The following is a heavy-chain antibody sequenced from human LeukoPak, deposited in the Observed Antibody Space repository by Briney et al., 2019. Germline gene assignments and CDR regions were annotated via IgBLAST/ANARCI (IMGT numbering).Heavy chain of an antibody. D-gene: IGHD4-23*01. V-gene: IGHV1-18*01. Sequence: ASVKVSCKASGYTFTSYGISWVRQAPGQVLEWMGWISAYNGNTNYAQKLQGRVTMTTDTSTSTAYMELRSLRSDDTAVYYCARDLTTVVTPGNFDYWGQGTLVTVSS. CDR1: GYTFTSYG. CDR2: ISAYNGNT. J-gene: IGHJ4*02. CDR3: ARDLTTVVTPGNFDY.